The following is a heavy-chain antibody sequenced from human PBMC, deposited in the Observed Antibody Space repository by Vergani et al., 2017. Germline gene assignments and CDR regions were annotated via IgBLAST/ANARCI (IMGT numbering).Heavy chain of an antibody. V-gene: IGHV1-69*12. CDR2: IIPIFGTA. J-gene: IGHJ3*02. Sequence: QVQLVQSGAEVKKPGSSVKVSCKASGGTFSSCAISWVRQAPGQGLEWMGGIIPIFGTANYAQKFQGRVTITAEESTSTAYMELSSLRSEDTAVYYCARDGRYSGSYHLGAFDIWGQGTMVTVSS. D-gene: IGHD1-26*01. CDR3: ARDGRYSGSYHLGAFDI. CDR1: GGTFSSCA.